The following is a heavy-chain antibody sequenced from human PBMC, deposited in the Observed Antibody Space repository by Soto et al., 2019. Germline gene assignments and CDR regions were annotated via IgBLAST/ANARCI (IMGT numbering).Heavy chain of an antibody. J-gene: IGHJ6*02. CDR3: ARVLCPLGSGSACAIYGLDI. CDR1: GYTFTGYY. CDR2: LKSDNGGT. D-gene: IGHD3-10*01. V-gene: IGHV1-2*02. Sequence: QVQLVQSGAHVKPPGASVKVSCKASGYTFTGYYMHWVRQVSGKRLEHMGWLKSDNGGTYYAPKFQARVTFTRDASTSTAYMELSGLQSDNTAVYLRARVLCPLGSGSACAIYGLDIWAQGTTGVVS.